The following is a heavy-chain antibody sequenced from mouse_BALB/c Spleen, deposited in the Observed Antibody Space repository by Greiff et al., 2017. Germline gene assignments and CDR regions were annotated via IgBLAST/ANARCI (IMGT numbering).Heavy chain of an antibody. CDR2: ISYSGST. CDR1: GYSITSDYA. D-gene: IGHD1-2*01. J-gene: IGHJ4*01. V-gene: IGHV3-2*02. Sequence: VQLKQSGPGLVKPSQSLSLTCTVTGYSITSDYAWNWIRQFPGNKLEWMGYISYSGSTSYNPSLKSRISITRDTSKNQFFLQLNSVTTEDTATYYCASFHYYGPYYAMDYWGQGTSVTVSS. CDR3: ASFHYYGPYYAMDY.